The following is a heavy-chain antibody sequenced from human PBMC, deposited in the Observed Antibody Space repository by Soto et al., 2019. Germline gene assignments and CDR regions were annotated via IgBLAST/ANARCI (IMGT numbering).Heavy chain of an antibody. V-gene: IGHV3-33*08. CDR3: ARELRGYSYGYFDY. Sequence: GGSLRLSCAASGFTFSDYAMHWVRQAPGKGLEWVAVIWYDGSNKYYADSVKGRFTISRDNSKNTLYLQMNSLRAEDTAVYYCARELRGYSYGYFDYWGQGTLVTVSS. J-gene: IGHJ4*02. CDR2: IWYDGSNK. D-gene: IGHD5-18*01. CDR1: GFTFSDYA.